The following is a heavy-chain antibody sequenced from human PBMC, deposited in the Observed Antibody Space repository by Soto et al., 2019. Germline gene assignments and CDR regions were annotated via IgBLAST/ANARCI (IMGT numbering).Heavy chain of an antibody. CDR2: MNPNSGNT. D-gene: IGHD1-26*01. Sequence: ASVKVSCKASGYTFTSYDINWVRQATGQGLEWMGWMNPNSGNTGYAQKFQGRVTMTRNTSISTAYMELSSLRSEDTAVYYCARGPRVGATTYYYDGMDVWGQGTTVTVSS. CDR3: ARGPRVGATTYYYDGMDV. V-gene: IGHV1-8*01. CDR1: GYTFTSYD. J-gene: IGHJ6*02.